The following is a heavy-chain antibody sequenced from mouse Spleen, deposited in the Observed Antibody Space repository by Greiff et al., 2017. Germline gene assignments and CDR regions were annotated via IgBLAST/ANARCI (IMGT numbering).Heavy chain of an antibody. CDR2: IWSDGST. V-gene: IGHV2-6-1*01. J-gene: IGHJ1*01. CDR3: ARHYYGDYWYFDV. Sequence: QVQLQQSGPGLVAPSQSLSITCTISGFSLTSYGVHWVRQPPGKGLEWLVVIWSDGSTTYNSALKSRLSISKDNSKSQVFLKVNSLQADDTAMYYCARHYYGDYWYFDVWGAGTTVTVSS. CDR1: GFSLTSYG. D-gene: IGHD1-1*02.